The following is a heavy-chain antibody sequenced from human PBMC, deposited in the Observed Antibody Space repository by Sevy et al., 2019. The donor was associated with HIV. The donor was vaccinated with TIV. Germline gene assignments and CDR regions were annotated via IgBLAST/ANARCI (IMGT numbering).Heavy chain of an antibody. CDR1: GFTFSRSG. CDR2: TRYDGTTK. Sequence: GGSLRLSCAATGFTFSRSGMHWVRQAPGKGLEWVSFTRYDGTTKNYADSVKGRFTISRDNSKNTLYLQMKSLRADDTAVYYCAKMGSTTVTTSDAFDLWGQGTMVTVSS. D-gene: IGHD4-17*01. J-gene: IGHJ3*01. V-gene: IGHV3-30*02. CDR3: AKMGSTTVTTSDAFDL.